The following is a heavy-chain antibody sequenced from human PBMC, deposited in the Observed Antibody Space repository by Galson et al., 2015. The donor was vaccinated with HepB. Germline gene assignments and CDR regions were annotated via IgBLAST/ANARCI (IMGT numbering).Heavy chain of an antibody. V-gene: IGHV5-51*01. CDR3: AGGYYYGSGSYYNERYYGMDV. Sequence: QSGAEVKKPGESLKISCKGSGYSFTSYWIGWVRQMPGKGLEWMGIIYPGDSDTRYSPSFQGQVTISADKSISTAYLQWSSLKASDTAMYYCAGGYYYGSGSYYNERYYGMDVWGQGTTVTVSS. D-gene: IGHD3-10*01. CDR2: IYPGDSDT. J-gene: IGHJ6*02. CDR1: GYSFTSYW.